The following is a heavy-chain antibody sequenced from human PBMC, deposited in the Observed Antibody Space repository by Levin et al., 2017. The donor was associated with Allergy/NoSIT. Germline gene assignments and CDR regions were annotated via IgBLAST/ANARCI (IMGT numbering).Heavy chain of an antibody. CDR1: GFTFSSYA. V-gene: IGHV3-23*01. J-gene: IGHJ4*02. CDR3: AKDPYYDILTGHGGYFDY. Sequence: PGGSLRLSCAASGFTFSSYAMSWVRQAPGKGLEWVSAISGSGGSTYYADSVKGRFTISRDNSKNTLYLQMNSLRAEDTAVYYCAKDPYYDILTGHGGYFDYWGQGTLVTVSS. D-gene: IGHD3-9*01. CDR2: ISGSGGST.